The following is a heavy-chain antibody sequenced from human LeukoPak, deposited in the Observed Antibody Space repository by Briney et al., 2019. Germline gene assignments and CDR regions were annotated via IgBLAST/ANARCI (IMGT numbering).Heavy chain of an antibody. J-gene: IGHJ4*02. V-gene: IGHV3-7*03. CDR2: IKQDGREK. Sequence: GGSLRLSCAASGFTFSNYWMSWVRQAPGKGLEWVANIKQDGREKYYVDSVKGRFTISRDNAKNSLYLQMSSLRAEDTAVYYCARADDSSGYYNDFDYWGQGTLVTVSS. CDR1: GFTFSNYW. CDR3: ARADDSSGYYNDFDY. D-gene: IGHD3-22*01.